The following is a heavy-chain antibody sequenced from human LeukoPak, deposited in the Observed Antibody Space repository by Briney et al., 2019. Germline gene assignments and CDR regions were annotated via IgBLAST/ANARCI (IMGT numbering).Heavy chain of an antibody. Sequence: GGSLRLSCAASGFTFSSYGMHWVRQAPGKGLEWVAFIRYDGSNKYYADSVKGRFTISRDNSKNTLYLQMNSLRAEDTAVYYCAKDQGWYCSGGSCYSGIPDYWGQGTLVTVSS. J-gene: IGHJ4*02. CDR1: GFTFSSYG. CDR3: AKDQGWYCSGGSCYSGIPDY. CDR2: IRYDGSNK. D-gene: IGHD2-15*01. V-gene: IGHV3-30*02.